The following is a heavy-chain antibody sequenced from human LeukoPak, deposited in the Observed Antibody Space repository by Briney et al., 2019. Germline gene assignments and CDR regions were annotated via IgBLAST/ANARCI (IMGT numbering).Heavy chain of an antibody. Sequence: GASVKGSCKASGYTFTSYYMHWVRQAPGQGLEWMGIINPSGGSTSYAQKFQGRVTMTRDTSTSTVYMELSSLRSEDTAVYYCARDRNYDYVWGSYRSDFDYWGQGTLVTVSS. CDR1: GYTFTSYY. CDR3: ARDRNYDYVWGSYRSDFDY. D-gene: IGHD3-16*02. CDR2: INPSGGST. V-gene: IGHV1-46*01. J-gene: IGHJ4*02.